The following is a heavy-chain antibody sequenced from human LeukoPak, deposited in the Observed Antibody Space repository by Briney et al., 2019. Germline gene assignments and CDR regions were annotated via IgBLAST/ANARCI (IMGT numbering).Heavy chain of an antibody. CDR2: INSDGSST. V-gene: IGHV3-74*01. Sequence: GGSLRLSCAASGFTFSSYWKHWVHQAPGKGLVWVSRINSDGSSTSYADSVKGRFTISRDNAKNTLYLQMNSLRAEDTAVYYCARDSGQPNDYGGNNFDYWGQGTLVTVSS. D-gene: IGHD4-23*01. J-gene: IGHJ4*02. CDR1: GFTFSSYW. CDR3: ARDSGQPNDYGGNNFDY.